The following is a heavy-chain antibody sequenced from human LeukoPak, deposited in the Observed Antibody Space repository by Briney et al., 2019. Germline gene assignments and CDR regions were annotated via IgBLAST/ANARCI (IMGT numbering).Heavy chain of an antibody. CDR2: ISGSGGST. V-gene: IGHV3-23*01. CDR3: AKAPRRYSSSWYSFDY. J-gene: IGHJ4*02. Sequence: PGGSLRLSCAASGFTFSSYAMSWVRQAPGKGLEWVSAISGSGGSTYYADSVKGRFTISRDNSKNTLYLQMNSLRAEDTAVYYCAKAPRRYSSSWYSFDYWGQGTLVTVSS. CDR1: GFTFSSYA. D-gene: IGHD6-13*01.